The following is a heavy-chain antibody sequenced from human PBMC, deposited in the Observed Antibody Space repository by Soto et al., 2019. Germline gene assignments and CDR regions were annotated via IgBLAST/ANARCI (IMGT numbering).Heavy chain of an antibody. CDR1: GFTFSNAR. Sequence: GGSLRLSCAASGFTFSNARMNWVRQAPGKGLEWVGRIKSKTDGGTTDYAAPVKGRFTISRDDSKNTLYLQMNSLKTEDTAVYYCTTEPRIVVVPAAMRFGAFDIWGQGTMVTVSS. V-gene: IGHV3-15*07. CDR2: IKSKTDGGTT. CDR3: TTEPRIVVVPAAMRFGAFDI. D-gene: IGHD2-2*01. J-gene: IGHJ3*02.